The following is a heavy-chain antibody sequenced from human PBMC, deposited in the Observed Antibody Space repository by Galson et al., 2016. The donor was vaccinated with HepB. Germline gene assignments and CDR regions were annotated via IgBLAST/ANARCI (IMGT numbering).Heavy chain of an antibody. CDR2: TDWADGK. CDR3: ARINRHGYNNYYFDY. V-gene: IGHV2-70*01. J-gene: IGHJ4*02. CDR1: GFSLSTSGMC. Sequence: PALVKPTQTLTLTCTFSGFSLSTSGMCVSWIRQPPGKALEWLAFTDWADGKYYNISLRTRLTISKDTSKNQVVFTMTDMAPGDTARYYCARINRHGYNNYYFDYWGQGTLVSVSS. D-gene: IGHD5-24*01.